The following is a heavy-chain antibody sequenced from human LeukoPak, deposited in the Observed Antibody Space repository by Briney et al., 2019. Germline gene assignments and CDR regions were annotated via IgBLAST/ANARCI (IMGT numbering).Heavy chain of an antibody. D-gene: IGHD5-18*01. CDR3: ARGIQLWFDY. J-gene: IGHJ4*02. Sequence: SETLSLTCAVSGYSISSGHYWGWIRQPPGKGLEWIGNIYHGGSTYYNPSLKSRVTISVDTSKNQFSLKLSSVTAADTAVYYCARGIQLWFDYWSQGTLVSVSS. CDR2: IYHGGST. CDR1: GYSISSGHY. V-gene: IGHV4-38-2*01.